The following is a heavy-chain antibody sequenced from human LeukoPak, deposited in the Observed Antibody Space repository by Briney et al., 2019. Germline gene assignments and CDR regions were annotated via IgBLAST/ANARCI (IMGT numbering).Heavy chain of an antibody. CDR1: GYTFTGYY. CDR3: ARGLAAAAHFDY. Sequence: GASVKVSCKASGYTFTGYYMHWVRQPPGQGLEWMGWINPNSGGTNYEQKFQGRVTMTRDTSISTAYMELSRLRSDDTAVYYCARGLAAAAHFDYWGQGTLVTVSS. V-gene: IGHV1-2*02. J-gene: IGHJ4*02. CDR2: INPNSGGT. D-gene: IGHD6-13*01.